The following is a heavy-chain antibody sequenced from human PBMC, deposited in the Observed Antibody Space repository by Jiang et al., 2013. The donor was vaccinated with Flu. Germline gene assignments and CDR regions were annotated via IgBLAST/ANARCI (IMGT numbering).Heavy chain of an antibody. J-gene: IGHJ2*01. CDR3: ARDQSYCGSTRCYRDWYFDL. V-gene: IGHV3-53*01. Sequence: QLLESGGGLIQPGGSLRLSCAASGFTVSSNYMSWVRQAPGKGLEWVSVIYSGGSTYSADSVKGRFTISRDNSKNTLFLQMNSLRAEDTAVYYCARDQSYCGSTRCYRDWYFDLWGRGTLVTVSS. CDR2: IYSGGST. CDR1: GFTVSSNY. D-gene: IGHD2-2*02.